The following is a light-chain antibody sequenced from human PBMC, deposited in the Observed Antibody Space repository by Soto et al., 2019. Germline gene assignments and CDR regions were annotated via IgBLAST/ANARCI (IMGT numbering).Light chain of an antibody. CDR1: QSVDNN. CDR3: QQYGSLSWT. J-gene: IGKJ1*01. V-gene: IGKV3-20*01. Sequence: EIVMTQSPVTLSASPGESATLSCRASQSVDNNVAWYQQKPGQAPRLLIYDASYRATGIPARFSGSGSGTDFTLTISRLEPEDFAVYYCQQYGSLSWTFGQGTKVDI. CDR2: DAS.